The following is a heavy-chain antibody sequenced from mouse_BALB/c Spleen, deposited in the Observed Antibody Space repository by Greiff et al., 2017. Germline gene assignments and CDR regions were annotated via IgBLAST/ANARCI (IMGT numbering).Heavy chain of an antibody. J-gene: IGHJ4*01. D-gene: IGHD1-1*01. CDR2: ISDGGSYT. V-gene: IGHV5-4*02. CDR1: GFTFSDYY. CDR3: ARGGGYGSNAMDY. Sequence: EVKVVESGGGLVKPGGSLKLSCAASGFTFSDYYMYWVRQTPEKSLEWVATISDGGSYTYYPDSVKGRFTISRDNAKNNLYLQMSSLKSEDTAMYYCARGGGYGSNAMDYWGQGTSVTVSS.